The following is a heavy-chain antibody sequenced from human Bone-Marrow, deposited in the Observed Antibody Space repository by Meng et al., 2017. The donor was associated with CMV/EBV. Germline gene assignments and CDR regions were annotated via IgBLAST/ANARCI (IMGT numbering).Heavy chain of an antibody. J-gene: IGHJ3*02. V-gene: IGHV3-21*01. CDR1: GFTFSSYS. D-gene: IGHD2-15*01. Sequence: GGSLRLSCAASGFTFSSYSMNWVRQAPGKGLEWVSSISSSSSYIYYADSVKGRFTISRDNAKNSLYLQMNSLRAEDTAVYYCAREPRIRGAFDIWGQGTRVTCSS. CDR2: ISSSSSYI. CDR3: AREPRIRGAFDI.